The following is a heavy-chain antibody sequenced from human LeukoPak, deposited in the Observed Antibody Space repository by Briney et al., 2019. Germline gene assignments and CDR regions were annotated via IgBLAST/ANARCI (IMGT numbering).Heavy chain of an antibody. J-gene: IGHJ4*02. CDR3: ASPPYGDYVGWSFDY. Sequence: GGSLRLSCAASGFTFSSYAMHWVRQAPGKGLGWVAVISYDGSNKYYADSVKGRFTISRDNSKNTLYLQMNSLRAEDTAVYYCASPPYGDYVGWSFDYWGQGTLVTVSS. CDR1: GFTFSSYA. V-gene: IGHV3-30*04. CDR2: ISYDGSNK. D-gene: IGHD4-17*01.